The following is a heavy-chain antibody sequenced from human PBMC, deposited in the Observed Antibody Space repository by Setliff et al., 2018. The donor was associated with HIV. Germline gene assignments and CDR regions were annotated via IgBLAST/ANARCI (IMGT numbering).Heavy chain of an antibody. CDR3: ASDIAVIPAASQVGGFDI. V-gene: IGHV1-2*06. CDR1: GYTFTDYY. CDR2: INPNSGGT. Sequence: ASVTVSCKASGYTFTDYYIHWVRQAPGQGLEWMGRINPNSGGTNYAQKFQGRVTITRDTSISTTYMELSRLTSDDPAVYYCASDIAVIPAASQVGGFDIWGQGTRGT. J-gene: IGHJ3*02. D-gene: IGHD2-2*01.